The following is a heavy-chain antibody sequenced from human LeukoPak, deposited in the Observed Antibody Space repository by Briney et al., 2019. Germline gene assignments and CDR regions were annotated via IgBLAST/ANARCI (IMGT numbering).Heavy chain of an antibody. D-gene: IGHD5-18*01. CDR3: ARLDTAMVMGAFDI. CDR1: GFTFSSYE. CDR2: ISSSGSTI. Sequence: GGSLRLSCAASGFTFSSYEMNWVRQAPGKGLEWVSYISSSGSTIYYADSVKGRFTISRDNAKNSLYLQMNSLRAEDTAVYYCARLDTAMVMGAFDIWGQGTMVTVSS. V-gene: IGHV3-48*03. J-gene: IGHJ3*02.